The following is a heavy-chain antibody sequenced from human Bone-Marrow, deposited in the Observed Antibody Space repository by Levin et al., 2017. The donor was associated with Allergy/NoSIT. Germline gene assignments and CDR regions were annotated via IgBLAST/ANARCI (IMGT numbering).Heavy chain of an antibody. D-gene: IGHD3-9*01. Sequence: SETLSLTCTVSGGSISSYYWSWIRQPPGKGLEWIGYIYYSGSTNYNPSLKSRVTISVDTSKNQFSLKLSSVTAADTAVYYCASGDGGLRYFDWRPGAFDSWGQGTMVTVSS. V-gene: IGHV4-59*08. J-gene: IGHJ3*02. CDR1: GGSISSYY. CDR3: ASGDGGLRYFDWRPGAFDS. CDR2: IYYSGST.